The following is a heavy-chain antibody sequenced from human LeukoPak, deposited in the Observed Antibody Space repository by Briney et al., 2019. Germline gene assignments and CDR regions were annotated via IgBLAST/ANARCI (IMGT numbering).Heavy chain of an antibody. Sequence: GGSLRLSCAASGFTFSSYAMSWVRQAPGKGLEWVSAISGSGGSTYYADSVKGRFTISRDNSKNTPYLQMNSLRAEDTAVYYCAKDRGSSSWYFSALWGQGTLITVSS. CDR1: GFTFSSYA. D-gene: IGHD6-13*01. CDR3: AKDRGSSSWYFSAL. V-gene: IGHV3-23*01. J-gene: IGHJ4*02. CDR2: ISGSGGST.